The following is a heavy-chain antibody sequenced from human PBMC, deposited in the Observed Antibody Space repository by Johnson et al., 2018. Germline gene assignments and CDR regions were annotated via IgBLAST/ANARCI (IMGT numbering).Heavy chain of an antibody. J-gene: IGHJ1*01. D-gene: IGHD2-21*01. CDR2: IWYDGNNK. V-gene: IGHV3-33*06. CDR1: GFTFSSYG. Sequence: QVQLVQSGGGVVQPGRSLRLSCAASGFTFSSYGVHWVRQAPGKGLEWVAVIWYDGNNKYYADSVKGRFTISRDNSTNTLYLQMNSLRAEDTAVYYCAKDHLVFQEYFQHWGQGTLVTVSS. CDR3: AKDHLVFQEYFQH.